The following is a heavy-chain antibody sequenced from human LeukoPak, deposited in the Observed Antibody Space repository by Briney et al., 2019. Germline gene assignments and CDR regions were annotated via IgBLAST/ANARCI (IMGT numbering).Heavy chain of an antibody. J-gene: IGHJ4*02. CDR2: ISSSSTYI. CDR1: GLTFNTHS. CDR3: ARHSSYNNGWGPFDY. Sequence: SGGSLRLSCAASGLTFNTHSMSWVRQAPGKGLEWVASISSSSTYIYYADSVKGRFTISRDNAKKSLYLEMNSLRAEDTAVHYCARHSSYNNGWGPFDYWGQGTLVTVPS. D-gene: IGHD6-19*01. V-gene: IGHV3-21*01.